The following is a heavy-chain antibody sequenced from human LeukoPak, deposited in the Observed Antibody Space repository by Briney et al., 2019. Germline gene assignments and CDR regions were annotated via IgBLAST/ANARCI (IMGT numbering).Heavy chain of an antibody. V-gene: IGHV4-30-4*08. Sequence: SETLSLTCTVSGGSISSGDYYWSWIRQPPGKGLEWIGYIYYSGSTYYNPSLKSRVTISVDTSKNQFSLKLSSVTAADTAVYYCARLGDYCSGGSCYSVGWFDPWGQGTLVTVSS. CDR3: ARLGDYCSGGSCYSVGWFDP. CDR1: GGSISSGDYY. J-gene: IGHJ5*02. D-gene: IGHD2-15*01. CDR2: IYYSGST.